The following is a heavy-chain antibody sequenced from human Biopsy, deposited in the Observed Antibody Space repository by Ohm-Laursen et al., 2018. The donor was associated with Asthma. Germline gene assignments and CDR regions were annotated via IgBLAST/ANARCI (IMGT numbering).Heavy chain of an antibody. V-gene: IGHV1-18*01. D-gene: IGHD3-10*01. CDR1: GYTFNSAG. CDR2: ISVYNGNT. J-gene: IGHJ6*02. CDR3: ARAVDYSHYYGIDV. Sequence: VASVKVSCKTSGYTFNSAGITWVRQAPGQGLEWVGWISVYNGNTKVAQKLQDRVTMTTDTSTSTAYMELRSLRSDDTAVYFCARAVDYSHYYGIDVWGQGTTVTVS.